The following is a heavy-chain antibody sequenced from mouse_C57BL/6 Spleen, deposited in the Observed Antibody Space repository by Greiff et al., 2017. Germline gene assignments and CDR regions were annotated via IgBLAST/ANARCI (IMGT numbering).Heavy chain of an antibody. Sequence: EVKVVESGAGLVKPGGSLKLSCAASGFTFSSYAMSWVRQTPEKRLEWVAYISSGGDYISYEDTVKGRFTISRAHARNTQYLQMSSLKSEDTAMXYCSRVYGTTVVAPRFDYWGQGTTLTVSS. CDR3: SRVYGTTVVAPRFDY. CDR2: ISSGGDYI. D-gene: IGHD1-1*01. V-gene: IGHV5-9-1*02. J-gene: IGHJ2*01. CDR1: GFTFSSYA.